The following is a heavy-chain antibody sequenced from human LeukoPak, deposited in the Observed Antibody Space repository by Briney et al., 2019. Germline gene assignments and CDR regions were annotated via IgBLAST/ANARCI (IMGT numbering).Heavy chain of an antibody. Sequence: GASAKVSCKASGYTFTSFYMHWVRQAPGQGLEWMGIINPSGGSTGYAQKFQGRVTMIRDTSTSTVYMDLCSLRSEDTAVYYCVRGHQFRVGYGIDVWGQGTTLTVPS. CDR3: VRGHQFRVGYGIDV. CDR2: INPSGGST. J-gene: IGHJ6*02. V-gene: IGHV1-46*01. CDR1: GYTFTSFY. D-gene: IGHD3-10*01.